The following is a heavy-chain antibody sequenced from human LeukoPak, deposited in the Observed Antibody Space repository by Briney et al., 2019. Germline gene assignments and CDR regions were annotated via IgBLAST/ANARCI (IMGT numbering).Heavy chain of an antibody. CDR2: IKQDGSEK. CDR1: GFTFSSYW. V-gene: IGHV3-7*01. D-gene: IGHD3-10*01. Sequence: GGSLRLSCAASGFTFSSYWMSWVRQAPGKGLEWVANIKQDGSEKYYVDSVKGRFTISRDNAKNSLYLQMNSLRAEDTAVYYCARDRAPRQKNWYFDLWGRGTLVTVSS. J-gene: IGHJ2*01. CDR3: ARDRAPRQKNWYFDL.